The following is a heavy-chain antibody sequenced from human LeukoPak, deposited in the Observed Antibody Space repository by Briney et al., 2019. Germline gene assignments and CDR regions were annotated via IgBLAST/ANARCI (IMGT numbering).Heavy chain of an antibody. D-gene: IGHD3-10*01. CDR1: GGTFSSYA. Sequence: SVKVSCKASGGTFSSYAISWVRRAPGQGLEWMGRTIPILGIANYAQKFQGRVTITADKSTSTAYMELSSLRSEDTAVYYCARDSSPLEYYYGSGSYPPLDYWGQGTLVTVSS. V-gene: IGHV1-69*04. J-gene: IGHJ4*02. CDR3: ARDSSPLEYYYGSGSYPPLDY. CDR2: TIPILGIA.